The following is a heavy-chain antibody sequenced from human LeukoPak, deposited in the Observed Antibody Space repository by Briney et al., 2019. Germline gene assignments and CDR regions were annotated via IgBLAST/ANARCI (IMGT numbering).Heavy chain of an antibody. CDR2: INHSGST. J-gene: IGHJ6*03. Sequence: SETLSLTCAVYGGSFSGYYWSWIRQPPGKGLEWIGEINHSGSTNYNPSLKSRVTISVDTSKNQFSLKLSSVTAADTAAYYCARTPQDFYYMDVWGKGTTVTVSS. V-gene: IGHV4-34*01. D-gene: IGHD2-15*01. CDR1: GGSFSGYY. CDR3: ARTPQDFYYMDV.